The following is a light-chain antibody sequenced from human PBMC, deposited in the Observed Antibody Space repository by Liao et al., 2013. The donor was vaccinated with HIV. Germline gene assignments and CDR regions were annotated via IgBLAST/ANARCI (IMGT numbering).Light chain of an antibody. J-gene: IGLJ2*01. Sequence: SYELTQPPSVSVAPGKTATMTCVGSNIGTTSVHWYQQKPGQAPVLVIHYDTDRPSGIPERFSGSKSGNTATLTISGVEAGDEADYSCQVWDGDFAVFGGGTKLTVL. CDR3: QVWDGDFAV. CDR1: NIGTTS. V-gene: IGLV3-21*04. CDR2: YDT.